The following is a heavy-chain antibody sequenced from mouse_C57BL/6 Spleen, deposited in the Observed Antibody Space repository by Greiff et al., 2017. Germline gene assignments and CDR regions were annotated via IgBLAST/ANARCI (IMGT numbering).Heavy chain of an antibody. Sequence: QVQLQQPGAELVKPGASVKLSCKASGYTFTSYWMHWVKQRPGRGLEWIGRIDPNSGGTKYNEKFKSEATLTVDKPSSTAYMQLSSLTSEDSAVYYCARSRGGSSYDWYFDVWGTGTTVTVSS. J-gene: IGHJ1*03. CDR2: IDPNSGGT. D-gene: IGHD1-1*01. CDR1: GYTFTSYW. V-gene: IGHV1-72*01. CDR3: ARSRGGSSYDWYFDV.